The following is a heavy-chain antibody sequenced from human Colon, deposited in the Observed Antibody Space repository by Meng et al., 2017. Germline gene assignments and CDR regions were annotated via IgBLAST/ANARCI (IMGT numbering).Heavy chain of an antibody. V-gene: IGHV3-15*01. D-gene: IGHD2-15*01. CDR3: TTDPLGVVVVATTQDN. CDR1: GFTFSNAW. CDR2: IKSKTDGGTT. J-gene: IGHJ4*02. Sequence: GESLKISCAASGFTFSNAWMSWVRQAPGKGLEWVGRIKSKTDGGTTDYAAPVKGRFTISRDDSKNTLYLQMNSLKTEDTAVYYCTTDPLGVVVVATTQDNWGQGTLVTV.